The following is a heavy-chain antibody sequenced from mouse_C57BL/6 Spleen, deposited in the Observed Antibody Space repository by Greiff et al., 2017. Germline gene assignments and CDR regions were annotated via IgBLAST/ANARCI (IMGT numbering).Heavy chain of an antibody. CDR2: IYPGDGDT. J-gene: IGHJ2*01. V-gene: IGHV1-80*01. CDR3: ASPRTGDYFDY. D-gene: IGHD4-1*01. CDR1: GYAFSGYW. Sequence: VKLEESGAELVKPGASVKIPCKASGYAFSGYWMNWVKQRPGKGLEWIGKIYPGDGDTNYNGKVKGKATLSADNSSSTAYMQLSSLTSEDAAVYFCASPRTGDYFDYWGQGTTLTVSS.